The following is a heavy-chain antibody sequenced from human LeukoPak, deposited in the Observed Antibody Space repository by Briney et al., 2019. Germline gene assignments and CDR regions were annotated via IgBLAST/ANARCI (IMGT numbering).Heavy chain of an antibody. Sequence: SVKVSCKASGGTFSSYAISWVRQAPGQGLEWMGRIIPILGIANYAQKFQGRVTITADKSTSTAYMELSSLRSEDTAVYYCARGEMATIDYYYYGMDVWGQGTTVTVSS. CDR1: GGTFSSYA. D-gene: IGHD5-24*01. CDR3: ARGEMATIDYYYYGMDV. J-gene: IGHJ6*02. V-gene: IGHV1-69*04. CDR2: IIPILGIA.